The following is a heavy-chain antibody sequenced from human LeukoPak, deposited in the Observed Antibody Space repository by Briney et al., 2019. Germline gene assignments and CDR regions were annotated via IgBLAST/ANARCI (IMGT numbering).Heavy chain of an antibody. CDR2: ISSSGSTI. D-gene: IGHD5-24*01. J-gene: IGHJ3*02. CDR3: ARLMATTDHDAFDI. CDR1: GFTFSSYE. V-gene: IGHV3-48*03. Sequence: PGGSLRLSCAASGFTFSSYEMNWVREAPGKGLEWVSYISSSGSTIYYADSVKGRFTISRDNAKNSLYLQMNSLRAEDTAVYYCARLMATTDHDAFDIWGQGTMVTVSS.